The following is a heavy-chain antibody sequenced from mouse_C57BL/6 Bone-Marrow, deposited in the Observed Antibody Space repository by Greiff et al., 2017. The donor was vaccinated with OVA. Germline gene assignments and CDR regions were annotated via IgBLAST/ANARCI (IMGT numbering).Heavy chain of an antibody. Sequence: VQLKESGPELVKPGASVKISCKASGYSFTGYYMNWVKQSPEKSLEWIGEINPSTGGTTYNQKFKAKATLTVDKSSSTAYMQLKSLTSEDSAVYYCARSGLNYYGDFDYWGQGTTLTVSS. J-gene: IGHJ2*01. CDR3: ARSGLNYYGDFDY. D-gene: IGHD1-1*01. V-gene: IGHV1-42*01. CDR1: GYSFTGYY. CDR2: INPSTGGT.